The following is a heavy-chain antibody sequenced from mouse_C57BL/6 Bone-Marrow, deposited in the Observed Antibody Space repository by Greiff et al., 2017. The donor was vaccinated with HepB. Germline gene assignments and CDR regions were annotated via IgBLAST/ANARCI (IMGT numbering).Heavy chain of an antibody. J-gene: IGHJ2*01. CDR1: GYTFTSYW. D-gene: IGHD1-1*01. CDR2: IDPSDSYT. CDR3: ARWGYYGSSLYFDY. V-gene: IGHV1-59*01. Sequence: QVQLQQPGAELVRPGTSVKLSCKASGYTFTSYWMHWVKQRPGQGLEWTGVIDPSDSYTNYNQKFKGKATLTVDTSSSTAYMQLSSLTSEDSAVYYCARWGYYGSSLYFDYWGQGTTLTVSS.